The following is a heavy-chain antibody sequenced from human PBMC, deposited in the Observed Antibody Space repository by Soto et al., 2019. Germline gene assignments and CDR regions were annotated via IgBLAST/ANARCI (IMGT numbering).Heavy chain of an antibody. D-gene: IGHD6-19*01. V-gene: IGHV1-69*13. Sequence: SVKVSCKASGGTFSSYAISWVRQAPGQGLEWMGGIIPIFGTANYAQKFQGRVTITADESTSTAYMELSSLRSEDTAVYYCARGAYSSGWPQGRFDPWGQGTLVTVSS. J-gene: IGHJ5*02. CDR3: ARGAYSSGWPQGRFDP. CDR2: IIPIFGTA. CDR1: GGTFSSYA.